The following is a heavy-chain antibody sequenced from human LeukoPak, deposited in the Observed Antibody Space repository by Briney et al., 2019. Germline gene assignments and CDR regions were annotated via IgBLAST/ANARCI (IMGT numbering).Heavy chain of an antibody. Sequence: GESLKISCKGSGYSFTTYWIGWVRQMPGKGLEWMGVMCPGDSDTRYSPSFQGQVTISADKSISTAYLQWSSLKASDTAVYYCARLESPAVAGMGVFDMWGQGTMVTVSS. CDR1: GYSFTTYW. D-gene: IGHD6-19*01. CDR3: ARLESPAVAGMGVFDM. V-gene: IGHV5-51*01. CDR2: MCPGDSDT. J-gene: IGHJ3*02.